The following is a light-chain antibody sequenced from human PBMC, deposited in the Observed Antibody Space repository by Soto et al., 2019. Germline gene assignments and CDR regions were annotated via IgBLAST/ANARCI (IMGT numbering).Light chain of an antibody. CDR3: QQYSTLPHT. CDR2: SIS. CDR1: ESVTNSF. Sequence: ENVVTQSPGTLSLSPGERATLSCRASESVTNSFFAWYQQKPGQAPRLLIYSISSRATGIPDRFSGSGSGTDFTLSISRLEAEDFVVYYCQQYSTLPHTFGQGTKLEVK. J-gene: IGKJ2*01. V-gene: IGKV3-20*01.